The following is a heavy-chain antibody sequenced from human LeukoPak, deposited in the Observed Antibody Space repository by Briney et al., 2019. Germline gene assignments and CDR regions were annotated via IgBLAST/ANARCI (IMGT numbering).Heavy chain of an antibody. D-gene: IGHD2-2*01. J-gene: IGHJ6*02. CDR1: GFTFSNYG. V-gene: IGHV3-30*18. CDR2: ITYDGGNK. CDR3: AKVSGGLYCSSTSCLYYYGMDV. Sequence: GGSLRLSCAASGFTFSNYGMPWVRQAPGKGLEWVAVITYDGGNKYYSDSVKGRFTISRDDSKNTLYLQMNSLRAEDTAVYYCAKVSGGLYCSSTSCLYYYGMDVWGQGTTVTVSS.